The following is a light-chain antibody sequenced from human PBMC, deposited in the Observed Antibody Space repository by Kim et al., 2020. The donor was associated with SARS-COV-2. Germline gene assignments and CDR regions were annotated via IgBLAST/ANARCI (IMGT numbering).Light chain of an antibody. CDR1: QSISSW. CDR3: QQYNSTAWT. J-gene: IGKJ1*01. V-gene: IGKV1-5*03. CDR2: KAS. Sequence: DIQMTQSPSTLSASVGDRVTITCRASQSISSWLAWYQQKPGKAPKLLIYKASSLESGVPSRFSGSGSGTEFTLTISSLQPDDFATDYCQQYNSTAWTFGQGTKVDIK.